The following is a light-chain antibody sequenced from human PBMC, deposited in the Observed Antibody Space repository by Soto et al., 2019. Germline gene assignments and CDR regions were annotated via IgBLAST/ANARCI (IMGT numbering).Light chain of an antibody. CDR1: QSISHW. Sequence: DIQMTQSPSTLSESVGDSVTITCRASQSISHWLAWFQQKPGKAPELLIYDASFLESGVPSRFSGSGSGTEFTLTISSLQPDDFATYHCQQYSSYPWTFGQGTKVEIK. J-gene: IGKJ1*01. CDR3: QQYSSYPWT. V-gene: IGKV1-5*01. CDR2: DAS.